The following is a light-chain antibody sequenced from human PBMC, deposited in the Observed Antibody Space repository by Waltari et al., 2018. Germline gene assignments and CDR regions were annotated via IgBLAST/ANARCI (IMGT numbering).Light chain of an antibody. J-gene: IGKJ4*01. CDR1: QSVSNY. V-gene: IGKV3-11*01. CDR3: QQRSTWPILT. CDR2: DAS. Sequence: ELVLTQSPATLSFSPGERATLSCRASQSVSNYLAWYQQRPGQAPRLLIYDASDRATGIPGRFSGSGSGTDFTLTISSLEPEDFAIYYCQQRSTWPILTFGGGTKVEVK.